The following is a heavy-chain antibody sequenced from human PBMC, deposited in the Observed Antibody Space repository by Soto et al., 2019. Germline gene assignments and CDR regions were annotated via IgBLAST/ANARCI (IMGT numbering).Heavy chain of an antibody. J-gene: IGHJ5*01. Sequence: PSETLSVTCAVSGGSIRRGDYSWCWIRQPTGKGLEWIGYIYHSGSTYYNPSLKSRVTISVDRSNNQLSLKLSSVTAADTAVYYCAIVQIDYYDSSGISPRFDPCGQGTLV. CDR1: GGSIRRGDYS. D-gene: IGHD3-22*01. CDR2: IYHSGST. CDR3: AIVQIDYYDSSGISPRFDP. V-gene: IGHV4-30-2*01.